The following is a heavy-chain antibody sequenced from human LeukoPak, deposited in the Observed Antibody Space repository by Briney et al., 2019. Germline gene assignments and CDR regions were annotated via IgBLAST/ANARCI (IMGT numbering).Heavy chain of an antibody. V-gene: IGHV4-59*08. D-gene: IGHD2/OR15-2a*01. CDR3: AGHHPRNTVDF. CDR2: ISDIGSI. CDR1: GFTFSSYS. J-gene: IGHJ4*02. Sequence: PGGSLRLSCAASGFTFSSYSMNWVRQPPGKGLEWIAYISDIGSINYNPSLKSRVTISLDTSKNQFSLKLSSVTAADTAVYYCAGHHPRNTVDFWGQGTLVTVSS.